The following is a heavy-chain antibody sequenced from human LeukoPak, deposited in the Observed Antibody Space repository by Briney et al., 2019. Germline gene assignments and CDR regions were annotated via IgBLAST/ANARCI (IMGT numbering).Heavy chain of an antibody. J-gene: IGHJ4*02. CDR3: ARGEGWLVSKNYYFDY. CDR2: ISGSGGTI. CDR1: GFTFSSNW. Sequence: GGSLRLSCAASGFTFSSNWMHWVRRAPGKGLEWVSGISGSGGTIYYADSVKGRFTISRENSKNKVYLQMNSLRAEDTAVYYCARGEGWLVSKNYYFDYWGQGILVSVSS. D-gene: IGHD6-19*01. V-gene: IGHV3-23*01.